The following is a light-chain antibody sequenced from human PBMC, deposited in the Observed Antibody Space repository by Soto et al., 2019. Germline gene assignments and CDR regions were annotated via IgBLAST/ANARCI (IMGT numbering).Light chain of an antibody. V-gene: IGKV1-39*01. CDR3: PQTYSTADT. J-gene: IGKJ2*01. CDR2: TSG. CDR1: QRITNY. Sequence: IQMTQYPSSLSASVGDRVTITCRASQRITNYLNWYQQKPGEAPKLLISTSGTLQRGIPSRFSGSGSWTDFTLTITALRPEDFATDFCPQTYSTADTCGQGTKLEMK.